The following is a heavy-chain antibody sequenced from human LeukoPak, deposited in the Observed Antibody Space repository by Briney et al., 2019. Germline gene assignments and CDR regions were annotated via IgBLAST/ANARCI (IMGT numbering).Heavy chain of an antibody. V-gene: IGHV3-74*01. CDR2: ITSDVKST. CDR1: GFTFSTHW. Sequence: GGSLRLSCAASGFTFSTHWMHWVRQAPGKGLVLVSRITSDVKSTSCADSVKGRFTISRDNAKNTLYLQLNSLRAEDSAVYYCARAPYDHYYFDYWGQGTLVVVSS. J-gene: IGHJ4*02. D-gene: IGHD5-12*01. CDR3: ARAPYDHYYFDY.